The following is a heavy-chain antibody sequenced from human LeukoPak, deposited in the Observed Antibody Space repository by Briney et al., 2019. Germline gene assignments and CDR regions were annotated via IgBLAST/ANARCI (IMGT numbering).Heavy chain of an antibody. CDR1: GFTFSSYG. Sequence: PGGSLRLSCAASGFTFSSYGMHWVRQAPGKGLEWVAVISYDGSNKYYADSVKGRFTISRDNSKNTLYLQMNSLRSDDTAVYYCARDPRTWHSSGWYTFDYWGQGTLVTVSS. J-gene: IGHJ4*02. D-gene: IGHD6-19*01. V-gene: IGHV3-30*03. CDR2: ISYDGSNK. CDR3: ARDPRTWHSSGWYTFDY.